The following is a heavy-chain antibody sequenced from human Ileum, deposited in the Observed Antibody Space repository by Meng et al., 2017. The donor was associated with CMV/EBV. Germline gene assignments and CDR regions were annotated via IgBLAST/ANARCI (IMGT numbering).Heavy chain of an antibody. V-gene: IGHV3-30*04. J-gene: IGHJ4*02. CDR3: ARITGDHDDF. Sequence: RLSCATSGFTFNNDALHCVRQAPGRGLEWVAVISYDGDDRYVESVKGRFTISRDNSKNRVSLQMNNLGAEDTAVYFCARITGDHDDFWGQGTLVTRLL. D-gene: IGHD7-27*01. CDR2: ISYDGDDR. CDR1: GFTFNNDA.